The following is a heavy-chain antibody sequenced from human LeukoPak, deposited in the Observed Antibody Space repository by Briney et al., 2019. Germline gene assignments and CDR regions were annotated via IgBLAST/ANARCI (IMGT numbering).Heavy chain of an antibody. J-gene: IGHJ4*02. CDR3: TTDAGYTSRWYNY. V-gene: IGHV3-15*01. D-gene: IGHD6-13*01. CDR2: IKSKVDGGTT. Sequence: GGSLRLSCAASGFTFNNAYMCWVRQAPGKGLEWVGRIKSKVDGGTTDYGAPVKGRFTISRDDSRNTLYLQMNSLETEDTAVYYCTTDAGYTSRWYNYWGQGTPVTVSS. CDR1: GFTFNNAY.